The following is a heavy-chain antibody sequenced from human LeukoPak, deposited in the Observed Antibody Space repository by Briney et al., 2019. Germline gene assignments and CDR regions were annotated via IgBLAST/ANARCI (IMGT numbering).Heavy chain of an antibody. V-gene: IGHV3-74*01. Sequence: GGSLRLSCAASGFTFSTHWMHWARQAPGKGLEWVSRMNSDGSSSSYADSVKGRFTISRDNAKSTLYLQMNSLRAEDTAVYYCARGGDGSNIYWHFDLWGRGTLVTVSS. D-gene: IGHD5-24*01. CDR2: MNSDGSSS. CDR1: GFTFSTHW. J-gene: IGHJ2*01. CDR3: ARGGDGSNIYWHFDL.